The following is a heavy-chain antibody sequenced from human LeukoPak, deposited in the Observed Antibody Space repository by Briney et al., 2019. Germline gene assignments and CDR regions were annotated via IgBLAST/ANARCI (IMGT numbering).Heavy chain of an antibody. CDR1: GYTLTELS. V-gene: IGHV1-24*01. Sequence: GASVKVSCKVSGYTLTELSMHWVRQAPGKGLEWMGGFDPEDGGTIYAQKFQGRVTMTEDTSTDTAYMELSSLRSEDTAVYYCASTVLSSTSPFDYWGQGTLVTVSS. J-gene: IGHJ4*02. CDR3: ASTVLSSTSPFDY. CDR2: FDPEDGGT. D-gene: IGHD2-2*01.